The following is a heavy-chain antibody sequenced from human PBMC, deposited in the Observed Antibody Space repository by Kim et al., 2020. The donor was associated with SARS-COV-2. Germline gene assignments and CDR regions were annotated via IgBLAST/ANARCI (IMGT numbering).Heavy chain of an antibody. CDR3: ARDLNGVVYGDYMDWYFDL. D-gene: IGHD4-17*01. J-gene: IGHJ2*01. V-gene: IGHV3-64*01. Sequence: GGSLRLSCAASGFTFSSYAMHWVRQAPGKGLEYVSAISSNGGSTYYANSVKGRFTISRDNSKNTLYLQMGSLRAEDMAVYYCARDLNGVVYGDYMDWYFDLWGRGTLVTVSS. CDR2: ISSNGGST. CDR1: GFTFSSYA.